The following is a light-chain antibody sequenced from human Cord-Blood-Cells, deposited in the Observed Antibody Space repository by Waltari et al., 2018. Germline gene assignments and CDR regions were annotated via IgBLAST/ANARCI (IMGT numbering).Light chain of an antibody. J-gene: IGLJ3*02. CDR3: QTWGTGIRV. CDR2: LNSDGSH. CDR1: SGHSSYA. V-gene: IGLV4-69*01. Sequence: QLVLTQSPSASASLGDSVKLTCTLSSGHSSYAIAWHQQQPEKGPRYLMKLNSDGSHSKGDGIPDRFSGSSSGAERYLPISSLQSEDEADYYCQTWGTGIRVFGGGTKLTVL.